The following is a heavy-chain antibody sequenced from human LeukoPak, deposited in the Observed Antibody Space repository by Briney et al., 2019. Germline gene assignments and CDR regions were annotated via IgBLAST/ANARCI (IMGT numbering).Heavy chain of an antibody. V-gene: IGHV3-30*18. CDR3: AKDLYSSGWYNYFDP. J-gene: IGHJ5*02. D-gene: IGHD6-19*01. Sequence: PGGSLRLSCAASGFTFSDYYMSWIRQAPGKGLEWVAMISYDGSNKQYTDFVKGRFTISRDNSKNTLYLQMNSLRAEDTAVYHCAKDLYSSGWYNYFDPWGQGALVTVSS. CDR1: GFTFSDYY. CDR2: ISYDGSNK.